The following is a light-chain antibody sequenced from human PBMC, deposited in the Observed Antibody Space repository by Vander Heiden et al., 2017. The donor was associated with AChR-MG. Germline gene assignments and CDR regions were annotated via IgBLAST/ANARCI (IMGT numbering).Light chain of an antibody. J-gene: IGKJ1*01. CDR2: WAS. CDR1: QSVLYSSNNKNY. CDR3: QQEYSTPWT. V-gene: IGKV4-1*01. Sequence: DIVMTQSPDSLAVSLGERATIHCKSSQSVLYSSNNKNYLAWYQQKPGQPPKLLIYWASTRESGVPDRFSGSGSGTDFTLTISSLQAEDVAVYYCQQEYSTPWTFGQGTKVEIK.